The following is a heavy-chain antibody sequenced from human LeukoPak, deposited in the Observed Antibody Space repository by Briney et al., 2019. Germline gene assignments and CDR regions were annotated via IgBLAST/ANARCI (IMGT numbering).Heavy chain of an antibody. CDR3: ARGPRYYDSSGHYYIAPYYYYIDV. D-gene: IGHD3-22*01. Sequence: GASVKVSCKASGYTFTSYGISWVRQAPGQGLEWMGWISAYNGNTNYAQKLQGRVTMTTDTSTSTAYMELRSLRSDDTAVYYCARGPRYYDSSGHYYIAPYYYYIDVWGKGTTVTVSS. CDR1: GYTFTSYG. J-gene: IGHJ6*03. CDR2: ISAYNGNT. V-gene: IGHV1-18*01.